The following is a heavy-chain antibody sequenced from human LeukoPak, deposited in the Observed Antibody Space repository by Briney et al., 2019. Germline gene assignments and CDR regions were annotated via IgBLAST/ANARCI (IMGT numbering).Heavy chain of an antibody. V-gene: IGHV1-69*05. J-gene: IGHJ4*02. Sequence: GASVKVSCKASGGTFSSYAISWVRQAPRQGLEWMGGIIPIFGTANYAQKFQGRVTITTDESTSTAYMELSSLRSEDTAVYYCAIVVLDDYGDYGYFDYWGQGTLVTVSS. CDR1: GGTFSSYA. D-gene: IGHD4-17*01. CDR3: AIVVLDDYGDYGYFDY. CDR2: IIPIFGTA.